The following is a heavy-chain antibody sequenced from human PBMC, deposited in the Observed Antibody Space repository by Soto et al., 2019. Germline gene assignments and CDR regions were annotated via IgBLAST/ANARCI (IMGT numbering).Heavy chain of an antibody. D-gene: IGHD3-22*01. V-gene: IGHV1-18*01. J-gene: IGHJ5*02. CDR3: ARGYDSSGYYYGWFDP. CDR1: GYTFTSYG. CDR2: ISAYNGNT. Sequence: ASVKVSCKASGYTFTSYGISWVRQAPGQGLEWMGWISAYNGNTNYAQKLQSRVTMTTDTSTSTAYMELRSLRYDDKAVYYCARGYDSSGYYYGWFDPWGQGTLVTVSS.